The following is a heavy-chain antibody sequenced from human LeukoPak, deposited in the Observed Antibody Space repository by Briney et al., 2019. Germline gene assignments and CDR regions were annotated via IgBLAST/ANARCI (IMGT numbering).Heavy chain of an antibody. CDR2: IYSGGST. J-gene: IGHJ3*02. Sequence: GGSLRLSCAASGFTVSSNYMSWVRQAPGKGLEWVSVIYSGGSTYYAGSVKGRFTISRDNSKNTLYLQMNSLRAEDTAVYYCARDLGGDAFDIWGQGTMVPSLQ. CDR3: ARDLGGDAFDI. D-gene: IGHD3-16*01. CDR1: GFTVSSNY. V-gene: IGHV3-53*01.